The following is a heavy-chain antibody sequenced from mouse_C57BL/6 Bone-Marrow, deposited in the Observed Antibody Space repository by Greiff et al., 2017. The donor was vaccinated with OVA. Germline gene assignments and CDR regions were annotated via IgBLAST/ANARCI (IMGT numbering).Heavy chain of an antibody. D-gene: IGHD3-2*02. V-gene: IGHV5-15*04. CDR2: ISNLAYSI. Sequence: EVMLVESGGGLVQPGGSLKLSCAASGFTFSDCGMAWVRQAPRKGPEWVAFISNLAYSIYYADTVTGRFTISRENAKNTLYLEMSSLRSEDTAMYYCARHGIDSSGSYYFDYWGQGTTLTVSS. CDR1: GFTFSDCG. CDR3: ARHGIDSSGSYYFDY. J-gene: IGHJ2*01.